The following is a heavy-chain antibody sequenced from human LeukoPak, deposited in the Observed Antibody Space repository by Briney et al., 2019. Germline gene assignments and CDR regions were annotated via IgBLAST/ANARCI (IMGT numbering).Heavy chain of an antibody. CDR1: GFTFSSYG. CDR2: ISYDGSNK. J-gene: IGHJ4*02. Sequence: PGGSLRLSCAASGFTFSSYGMHWVRQAPGKGLEWVAVISYDGSNKYYAGSVKGRFTISRDNSKNTLYLQMNSLRAEDTAVYYCAKDRSGSHDYWGQGTLVTVSS. V-gene: IGHV3-30*18. D-gene: IGHD1-26*01. CDR3: AKDRSGSHDY.